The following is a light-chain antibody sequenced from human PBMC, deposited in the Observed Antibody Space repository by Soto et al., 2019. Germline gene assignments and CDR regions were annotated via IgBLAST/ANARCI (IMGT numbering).Light chain of an antibody. CDR3: QQSYSTPYT. J-gene: IGKJ2*01. V-gene: IGKV1-39*01. CDR2: ETS. Sequence: DIQMTQSPSSLSASVGDRVTITCRATQSITSYLNWYQHKAGKAPRLLIYETSSLQSGAPSRFSGSGSGTDFTLTISSLEPDDFSTYYCQQSYSTPYTFGHGTKLQIK. CDR1: QSITSY.